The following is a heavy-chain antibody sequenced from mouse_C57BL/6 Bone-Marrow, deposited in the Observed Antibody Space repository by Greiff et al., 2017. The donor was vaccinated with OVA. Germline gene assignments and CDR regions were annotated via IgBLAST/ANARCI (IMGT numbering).Heavy chain of an antibody. J-gene: IGHJ3*01. Sequence: QVQLQQPGAELVMPGASVKLSCKASGYTFTSYWMHWVKQRPGQGLEWIGEIDPSDSYTNYNQKFKGKSTLTVDKSSSTAYMQLSSLTSEDPAVYYCAREGYLAWFAYWGQGTLVTVSA. CDR2: IDPSDSYT. D-gene: IGHD2-2*01. CDR1: GYTFTSYW. V-gene: IGHV1-69*01. CDR3: AREGYLAWFAY.